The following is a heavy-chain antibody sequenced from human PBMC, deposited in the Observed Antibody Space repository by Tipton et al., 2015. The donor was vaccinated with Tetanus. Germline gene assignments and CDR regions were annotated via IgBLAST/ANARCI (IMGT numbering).Heavy chain of an antibody. Sequence: QLVQSGAEVKKPGASVKVSCKASGYTFTHYGISWVRQAPGQGLEWVGWISPFTGDTEYGQNLQDRLILTTDTSTATAYVEVRSLTSDDTAVYYCARDRAVPVQAYGTDVWGQGTSVTVSS. D-gene: IGHD6-19*01. CDR2: ISPFTGDT. J-gene: IGHJ6*02. CDR3: ARDRAVPVQAYGTDV. V-gene: IGHV1-18*01. CDR1: GYTFTHYG.